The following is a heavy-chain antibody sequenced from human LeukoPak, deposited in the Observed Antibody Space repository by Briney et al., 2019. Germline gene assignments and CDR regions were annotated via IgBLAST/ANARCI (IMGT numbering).Heavy chain of an antibody. CDR1: GFTFSDYY. D-gene: IGHD4-11*01. J-gene: IGHJ6*03. CDR3: ARVDRETTALDYYYMDV. V-gene: IGHV3-11*01. CDR2: ISSSSSTI. Sequence: GGSLRLSCAASGFTFSDYYMSWIRQAPGKGLQWVSYISSSSSTIYYADSVKGRFTISRDNAKNSLYLQMNSLRAEDTAVYYCARVDRETTALDYYYMDVWGKGTTVTVSS.